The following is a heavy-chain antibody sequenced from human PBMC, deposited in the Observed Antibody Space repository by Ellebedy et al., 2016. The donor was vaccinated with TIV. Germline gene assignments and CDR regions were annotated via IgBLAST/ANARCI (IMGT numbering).Heavy chain of an antibody. J-gene: IGHJ6*03. V-gene: IGHV1-69*13. CDR1: GGTFSSYA. CDR3: ARGVGLTIALPVPGNYYYYMDV. CDR2: IIPIFGTA. Sequence: SVKVSCXASGGTFSSYAISWVRQAPGQGLEWMGGIIPIFGTANYAQKFQGRVTITADESTSTAYMELSSLRSEDTAVYYCARGVGLTIALPVPGNYYYYMDVWGKGTTVTVSS. D-gene: IGHD3-3*01.